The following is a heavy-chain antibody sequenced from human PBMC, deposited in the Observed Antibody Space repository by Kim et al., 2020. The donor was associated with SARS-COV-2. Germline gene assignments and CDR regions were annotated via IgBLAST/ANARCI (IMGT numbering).Heavy chain of an antibody. V-gene: IGHV4-39*01. Sequence: SETLSLTCTVSGGSISSSSYYWGWIRQPPGKGLEWIGSIYYSGSTYYNPSLKSRVTISVDTSKNQFSLKLSSVTAADTAVYYCARHISDYDILTGYYDNWFDPWGQGTLVTVSS. CDR1: GGSISSSSYY. CDR2: IYYSGST. J-gene: IGHJ5*02. D-gene: IGHD3-9*01. CDR3: ARHISDYDILTGYYDNWFDP.